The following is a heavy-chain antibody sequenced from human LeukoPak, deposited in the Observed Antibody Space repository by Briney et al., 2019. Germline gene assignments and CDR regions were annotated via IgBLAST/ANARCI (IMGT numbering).Heavy chain of an antibody. CDR3: VRSVCSGGSCNYYYGMDV. Sequence: PGGSLRLSCSASGFTFSSNAMHWVRQAPGKGLEYVSAISSNGGSTYYADSVKGRFTISRDNSKNTLYLQMSSLRAEDTAVYYCVRSVCSGGSCNYYYGMDVWGKGTTVTVSS. J-gene: IGHJ6*04. D-gene: IGHD2-15*01. V-gene: IGHV3-64D*06. CDR2: ISSNGGST. CDR1: GFTFSSNA.